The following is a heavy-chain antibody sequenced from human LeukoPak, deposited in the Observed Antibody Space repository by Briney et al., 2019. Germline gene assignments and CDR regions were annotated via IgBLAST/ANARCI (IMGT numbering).Heavy chain of an antibody. V-gene: IGHV3-48*04. J-gene: IGHJ4*02. Sequence: GGSLRLSCAVSGFTLSSYNMNWVRQAPGKGLEWVSYIRNSGNTIYYADSVKGRFTISRDNAKNSLYLQMNSLRAEDTAVYYCARDRGDYGDYSDYWGQGTLVTVSS. D-gene: IGHD4-17*01. CDR2: IRNSGNTI. CDR3: ARDRGDYGDYSDY. CDR1: GFTLSSYN.